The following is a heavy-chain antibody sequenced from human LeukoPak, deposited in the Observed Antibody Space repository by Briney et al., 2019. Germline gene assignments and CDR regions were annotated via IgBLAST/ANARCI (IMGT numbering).Heavy chain of an antibody. CDR3: AKDLESYGDFYYFDY. V-gene: IGHV3-30*02. CDR1: GFTFRNYG. J-gene: IGHJ4*02. CDR2: IRYDGSHR. Sequence: GGSLRLSCAASGFTFRNYGMSWVRQAPGKGLEWVAFIRYDGSHRSYADSVKGRLTISRDNSKNTLYLQMNSLRAEDTAVYYCAKDLESYGDFYYFDYWGQGTLVTVSS. D-gene: IGHD4-17*01.